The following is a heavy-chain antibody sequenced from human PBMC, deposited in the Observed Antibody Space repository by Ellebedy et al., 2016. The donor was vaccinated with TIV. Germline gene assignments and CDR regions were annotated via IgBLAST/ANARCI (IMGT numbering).Heavy chain of an antibody. CDR1: GFSFRSYW. CDR3: ATDGSYGDFRSPAHAFET. Sequence: GESLKISCAGSGFSFRSYWMSWVRQAPGKGLEWVANINQDGSDKYYVDSVKGRFAISRDNAKNSLYLQMNSLRAEDTAVYYCATDGSYGDFRSPAHAFETWGQGTMVSVSS. CDR2: INQDGSDK. V-gene: IGHV3-7*01. D-gene: IGHD4-17*01. J-gene: IGHJ3*02.